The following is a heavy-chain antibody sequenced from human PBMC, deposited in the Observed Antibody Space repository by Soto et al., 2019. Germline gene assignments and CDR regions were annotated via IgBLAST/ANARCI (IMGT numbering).Heavy chain of an antibody. D-gene: IGHD6-13*01. CDR3: ARVLAAAGTMDY. CDR2: IYYSGST. V-gene: IGHV4-30-4*01. J-gene: IGHJ4*02. CDR1: GGSISSGDYY. Sequence: QVQLQESGPGLVKPSQTLSLTCTVSGGSISSGDYYWSWIRQPPGKGLEWIGYIYYSGSTYYNPSLKSRGTISVDTSKNQFALKLSSVTAADTAVDYGARVLAAAGTMDYWGQGTLVTVSS.